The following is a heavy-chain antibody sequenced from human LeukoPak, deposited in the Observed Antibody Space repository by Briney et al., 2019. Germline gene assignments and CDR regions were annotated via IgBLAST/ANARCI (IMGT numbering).Heavy chain of an antibody. CDR1: GFTFRDYA. CDR3: ARGVGTMGGRPDY. CDR2: IWDGGSNK. J-gene: IGHJ4*01. Sequence: PGGSLRLSCVGSGFTFRDYAMHWVRQAPDRGLEWVASIWDGGSNKYYADSVTGRFTISRDNSKNTVYLQMNSQRVEDTAIYYCARGVGTMGGRPDYWGQGTQVTVSS. D-gene: IGHD1/OR15-1a*01. V-gene: IGHV3-33*01.